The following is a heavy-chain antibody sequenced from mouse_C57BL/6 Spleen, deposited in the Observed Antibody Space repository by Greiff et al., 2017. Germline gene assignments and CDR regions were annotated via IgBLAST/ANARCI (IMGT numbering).Heavy chain of an antibody. CDR3: ARRNWDSAWFAY. D-gene: IGHD4-1*01. Sequence: VQLQQSGAELARPGASVQMSCKASGYTFTSYTMHWVKQRPGQGLEWIGYINPSSGYTKYNQKFKDKATLTADKSSSTAYMQLSSLTSEDSAVYYCARRNWDSAWFAYWGQGTLVTVSA. CDR2: INPSSGYT. V-gene: IGHV1-4*01. J-gene: IGHJ3*01. CDR1: GYTFTSYT.